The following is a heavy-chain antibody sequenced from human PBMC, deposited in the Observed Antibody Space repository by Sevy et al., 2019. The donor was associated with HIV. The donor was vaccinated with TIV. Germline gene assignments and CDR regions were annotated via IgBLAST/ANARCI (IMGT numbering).Heavy chain of an antibody. J-gene: IGHJ3*02. Sequence: ASVKVSCKASGYTFTSYGITWVRQAPGQGLEWMGWISGYNGKTNYAQTLQGRVTMTTDTSTSTAYMELRSLRSDDTAVYYCARVDYYDSSGYYGDAFDIWGQGTMVTVSS. V-gene: IGHV1-18*04. CDR1: GYTFTSYG. D-gene: IGHD3-22*01. CDR2: ISGYNGKT. CDR3: ARVDYYDSSGYYGDAFDI.